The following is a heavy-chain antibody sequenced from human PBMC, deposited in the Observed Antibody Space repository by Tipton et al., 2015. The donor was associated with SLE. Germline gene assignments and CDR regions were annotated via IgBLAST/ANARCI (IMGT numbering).Heavy chain of an antibody. Sequence: SLRLSCTASGFTFSDYAMNGVRQAPGKGLEWVSVITSGGVTYYSDSVKGRFIISRDDSKTTMYLQMNRLRPEDTAVYYCAKDRFYDSGGYFFFDYWGPGTQVTVSS. CDR1: GFTFSDYA. V-gene: IGHV3-23*03. J-gene: IGHJ4*02. CDR2: ITSGGVT. CDR3: AKDRFYDSGGYFFFDY. D-gene: IGHD3-22*01.